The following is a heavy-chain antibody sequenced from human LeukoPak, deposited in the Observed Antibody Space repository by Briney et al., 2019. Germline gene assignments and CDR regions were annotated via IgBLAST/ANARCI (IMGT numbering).Heavy chain of an antibody. CDR1: GFTFSSYA. CDR3: AKDMRYSSSSEGTFDY. Sequence: GGSLRLSCAASGFTFSSYAMHWVRQAPGKGLEGVSGISWNSGSIGYADSVKGRFTISRDNAKNSLYLQMNSLRAEDTALYYCAKDMRYSSSSEGTFDYWGQGTLVTVSS. J-gene: IGHJ4*02. V-gene: IGHV3-9*01. D-gene: IGHD6-6*01. CDR2: ISWNSGSI.